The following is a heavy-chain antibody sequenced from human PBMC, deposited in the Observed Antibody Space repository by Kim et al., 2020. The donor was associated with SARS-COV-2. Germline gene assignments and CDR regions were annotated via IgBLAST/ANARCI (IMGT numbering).Heavy chain of an antibody. Sequence: GGSLRLSCAASGFTFSSYGMHWVRQAPGKGLEWVAVISYDGSNKYYADSVKGRFTISRDNSKNTLYLQMNSLRAEDTAVYYCAKIAGTTNTLVSYYGMDVWGQGTTVTVSS. CDR2: ISYDGSNK. CDR3: AKIAGTTNTLVSYYGMDV. V-gene: IGHV3-30*18. J-gene: IGHJ6*02. CDR1: GFTFSSYG. D-gene: IGHD1-7*01.